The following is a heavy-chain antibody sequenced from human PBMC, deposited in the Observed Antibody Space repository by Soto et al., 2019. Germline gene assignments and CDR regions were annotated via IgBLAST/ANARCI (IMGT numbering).Heavy chain of an antibody. CDR2: IYYSGST. CDR3: ARDAPSITMVRGVIRYFDY. Sequence: PSETLSLTCTVSGGSISSGDYYWSWIRQPPGKGLEWIGYIYYSGSTYYNPSLKSRVTISVDTSKNQFSLKLSSVTAADTAVYYCARDAPSITMVRGVIRYFDYWGQGTLVTVSS. J-gene: IGHJ4*02. CDR1: GGSISSGDYY. D-gene: IGHD3-10*01. V-gene: IGHV4-30-4*01.